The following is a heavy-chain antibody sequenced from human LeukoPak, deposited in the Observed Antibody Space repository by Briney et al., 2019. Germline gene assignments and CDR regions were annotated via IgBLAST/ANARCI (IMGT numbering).Heavy chain of an antibody. J-gene: IGHJ3*02. CDR2: ISSSGSTI. D-gene: IGHD5-18*01. Sequence: PGGSLRLSCAASGFTFSDYYMSWIRQAPGKGLEWVSYISSSGSTIYYADSVKGRFTISRDNAKNSLYLQMNSLRGEDTAVYYCARPRTTAMVTWAAFDIWGQGTMVTVSS. V-gene: IGHV3-11*04. CDR3: ARPRTTAMVTWAAFDI. CDR1: GFTFSDYY.